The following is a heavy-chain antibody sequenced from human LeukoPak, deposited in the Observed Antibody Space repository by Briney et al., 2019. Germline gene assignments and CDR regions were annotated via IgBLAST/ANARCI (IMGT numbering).Heavy chain of an antibody. CDR3: AKDRGELEPFYFDY. CDR2: IRYDGSNK. J-gene: IGHJ4*02. Sequence: SGGSLRLSCAASGFTFSSYGMHWVRQAQGKGLEWVAFIRYDGSNKYYADSVKGRFTISRDNSKNTLYLQMNSLRAEDTAVYYCAKDRGELEPFYFDYWGQGTLVTVSS. V-gene: IGHV3-30*02. CDR1: GFTFSSYG. D-gene: IGHD1-1*01.